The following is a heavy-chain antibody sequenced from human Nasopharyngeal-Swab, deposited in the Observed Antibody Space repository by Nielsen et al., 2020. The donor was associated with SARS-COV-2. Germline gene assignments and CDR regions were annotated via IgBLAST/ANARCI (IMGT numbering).Heavy chain of an antibody. CDR3: ARDPGTLYDYYYMDV. Sequence: WIRQPPGQGLEWIGYIYYSGSTNYNHSLKSRVNISVDRSKTQFYLKLNSVTAADTAVYFCARDPGTLYDYYYMDVWGKGTPVTVSS. V-gene: IGHV4-59*01. J-gene: IGHJ6*03. CDR2: IYYSGST.